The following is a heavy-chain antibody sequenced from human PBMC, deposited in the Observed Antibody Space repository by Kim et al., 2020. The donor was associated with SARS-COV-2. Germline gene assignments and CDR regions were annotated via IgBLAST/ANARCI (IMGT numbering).Heavy chain of an antibody. CDR1: GGTFSSYA. Sequence: SVKVSCKASGGTFSSYAISWVRQAPGQGLEWMGGIIPIFGTANYAQKFQGRVTITADESTSTAYMELSSLRSEDTAVYYCARGASSSWYEGYWFDPWGQGTLVTVSS. D-gene: IGHD6-13*01. CDR3: ARGASSSWYEGYWFDP. J-gene: IGHJ5*02. CDR2: IIPIFGTA. V-gene: IGHV1-69*13.